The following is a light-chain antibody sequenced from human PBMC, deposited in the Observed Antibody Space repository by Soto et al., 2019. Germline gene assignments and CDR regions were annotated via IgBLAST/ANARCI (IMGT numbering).Light chain of an antibody. CDR3: QQYRT. J-gene: IGKJ1*01. Sequence: EIVLTQSPVTPSVSPGEKATLSCRASQSVSSNLAWYQQKPGQAPRLLIYGASTRANGVPARFSGGGSGTEFTLTISSLQSEDFALYYCQQYRTFGQGTKVEIK. CDR1: QSVSSN. V-gene: IGKV3-15*01. CDR2: GAS.